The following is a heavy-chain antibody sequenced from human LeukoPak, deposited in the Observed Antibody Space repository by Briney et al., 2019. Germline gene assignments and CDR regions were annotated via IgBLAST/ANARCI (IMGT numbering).Heavy chain of an antibody. J-gene: IGHJ4*02. V-gene: IGHV4-38-2*02. CDR3: ARHRAGYHLDW. D-gene: IGHD3-9*01. Sequence: SETLSLTCTVSGYYISGPYYWGWIRQPPGKGLEWIGSIYYSGRTFYNPSLKSRVTISVDTSKKQFSLNLSSVTAADTAVYYCARHRAGYHLDWWGQGTLVTVSS. CDR2: IYYSGRT. CDR1: GYYISGPYY.